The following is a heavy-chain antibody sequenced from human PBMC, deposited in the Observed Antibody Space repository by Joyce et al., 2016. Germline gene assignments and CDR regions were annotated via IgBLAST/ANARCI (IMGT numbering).Heavy chain of an antibody. CDR2: VSYRGTT. Sequence: QQHLQESGPGLLKPSETLTLTCALSSGSITTTPHYWGWVRQPPGKALEWIGSVSYRGTTHYSPSLKRRVTISRDTSQTSFALKLNSVTAADTAVYFCVRVPGDFWSGPVAWGQGVLVTVSS. J-gene: IGHJ5*02. V-gene: IGHV4-39*07. CDR1: SGSITTTPHY. D-gene: IGHD3-3*01. CDR3: VRVPGDFWSGPVA.